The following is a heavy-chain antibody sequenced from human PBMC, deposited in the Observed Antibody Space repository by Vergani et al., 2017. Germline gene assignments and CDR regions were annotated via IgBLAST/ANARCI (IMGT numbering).Heavy chain of an antibody. V-gene: IGHV3-30*04. Sequence: QVQLVESGGGVGKPGRSLRRSCAASGFTFSSYAMHWVRQAPGKGLEWVAVISYDGSNKYYADSVKGRFTISRDNSKNTLYLQMNSMRAEDTAVYYCATPVGYWGQGTLVSVSS. CDR2: ISYDGSNK. D-gene: IGHD3-16*01. J-gene: IGHJ4*02. CDR3: ATPVGY. CDR1: GFTFSSYA.